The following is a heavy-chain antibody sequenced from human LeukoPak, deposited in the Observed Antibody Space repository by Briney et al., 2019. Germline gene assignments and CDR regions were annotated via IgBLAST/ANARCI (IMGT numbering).Heavy chain of an antibody. J-gene: IGHJ4*02. D-gene: IGHD6-13*01. CDR1: GFTFSSYA. V-gene: IGHV3-23*01. CDR2: ISGFGGST. CDR3: AKCLGSGWYASSD. Sequence: GGSLRLSRAASGFTFSSYAMDWVRQAPGKGLEWVSAISGFGGSTYYADSVTGRFTTSRHNSKNTLYLQINSLRAQDTAVYYCAKCLGSGWYASSDWGQGTLVTVSS.